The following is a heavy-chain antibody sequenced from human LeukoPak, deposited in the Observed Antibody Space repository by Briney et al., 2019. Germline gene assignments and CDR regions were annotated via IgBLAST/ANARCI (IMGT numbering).Heavy chain of an antibody. J-gene: IGHJ4*02. Sequence: SETLSLTCTVSGYSISSGYYWGWIRQPPGKGLEWIGSIYNSGSTYYNPSLKSRVTISVDTSKNQFSLKLSSVTAADTAVYYCARDGQSYYDFWSGYIQIDYWGQGTLVTVSS. CDR1: GYSISSGYY. V-gene: IGHV4-38-2*02. D-gene: IGHD3-3*01. CDR3: ARDGQSYYDFWSGYIQIDY. CDR2: IYNSGST.